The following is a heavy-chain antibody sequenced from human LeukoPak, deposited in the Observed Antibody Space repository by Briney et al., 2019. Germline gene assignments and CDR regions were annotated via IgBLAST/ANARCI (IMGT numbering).Heavy chain of an antibody. V-gene: IGHV4-34*01. Sequence: PSETLSLTCAVYGGSFSGYYWSWIRQPPGKGLEWIGEINHSGSTNYNPSLKSRVTISVDTSKNQFSLKLSSVTAADTAVYYCARGLIAARPTYYYYGMDVWGQGTTVTVSS. D-gene: IGHD6-6*01. CDR1: GGSFSGYY. J-gene: IGHJ6*02. CDR2: INHSGST. CDR3: ARGLIAARPTYYYYGMDV.